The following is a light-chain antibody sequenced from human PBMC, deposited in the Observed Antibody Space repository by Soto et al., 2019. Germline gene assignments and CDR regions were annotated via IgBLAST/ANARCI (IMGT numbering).Light chain of an antibody. Sequence: QSVLTQPASVSGSPGQSITIPCSGRSSDLGGLNYVSWYQQHPGKVPKLIIYKVDNRPSGISDRFSASKSGNTASLTISGLQAEDEADYYCSSYAGSNNVVFGGGTKLTVL. J-gene: IGLJ2*01. V-gene: IGLV2-14*01. CDR1: SSDLGGLNY. CDR3: SSYAGSNNVV. CDR2: KVD.